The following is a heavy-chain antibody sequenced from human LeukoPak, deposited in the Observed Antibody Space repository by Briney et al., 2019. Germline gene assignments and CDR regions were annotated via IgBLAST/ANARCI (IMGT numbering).Heavy chain of an antibody. D-gene: IGHD1-26*01. CDR2: INPNSGGT. CDR3: ARDRPEWELPNDAFDI. V-gene: IGHV1-2*02. Sequence: GASVKVSCKASGYTFTGYYMRWVRQAPGQGLEWMGWINPNSGGTNYAQKFQGRVTMTRDTSISTAYMELSRLRSDDTAVYYCARDRPEWELPNDAFDIWGQGTMVTVSS. CDR1: GYTFTGYY. J-gene: IGHJ3*02.